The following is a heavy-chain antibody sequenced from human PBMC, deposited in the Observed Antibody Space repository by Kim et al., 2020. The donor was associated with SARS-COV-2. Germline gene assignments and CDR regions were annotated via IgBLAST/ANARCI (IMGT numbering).Heavy chain of an antibody. Sequence: GGSLRLSCAASGFTFSSYAMHWVRQAPGKGLEWVAVISYDGSNKYYGDSVKGRFTISIDNSKNTLFLQMNSLRDEDSAVYYCARDREIIAVPGLFYYYGMDVWGQGTTVTVSS. J-gene: IGHJ6*02. CDR2: ISYDGSNK. CDR3: ARDREIIAVPGLFYYYGMDV. V-gene: IGHV3-30*04. CDR1: GFTFSSYA. D-gene: IGHD6-19*01.